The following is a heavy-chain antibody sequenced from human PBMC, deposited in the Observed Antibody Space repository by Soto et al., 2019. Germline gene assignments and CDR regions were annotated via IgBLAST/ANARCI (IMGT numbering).Heavy chain of an antibody. CDR2: IWYDGSNK. V-gene: IGHV3-33*01. CDR1: GFTFSSYG. D-gene: IGHD2-2*01. Sequence: QVQLVESGGGVVQPGRSLRLSCAASGFTFSSYGMHWVRQAPGKGLEWVAVIWYDGSNKYYADSVKGRFTISRDNSKNAVYLQMNSLRAEDTAVYYCARVACSSTSCYGSYYYYGMDVWGQGTTVTVSS. CDR3: ARVACSSTSCYGSYYYYGMDV. J-gene: IGHJ6*02.